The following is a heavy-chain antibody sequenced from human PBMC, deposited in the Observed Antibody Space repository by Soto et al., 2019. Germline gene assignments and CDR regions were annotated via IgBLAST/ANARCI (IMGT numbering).Heavy chain of an antibody. V-gene: IGHV3-20*04. CDR3: AKSQSPMVRGVIEAFDY. D-gene: IGHD3-10*01. CDR2: INWNGGTT. J-gene: IGHJ4*02. CDR1: GFIFDDYG. Sequence: EVQLVESGGGVVRPGGSLRLSCVASGFIFDDYGMNWVRQVPGKGLEWVSGINWNGGTTHYADSVKGRFTISRDNAKNSLYLQMNSLGAEDTALYYCAKSQSPMVRGVIEAFDYWGQGTLVTVSS.